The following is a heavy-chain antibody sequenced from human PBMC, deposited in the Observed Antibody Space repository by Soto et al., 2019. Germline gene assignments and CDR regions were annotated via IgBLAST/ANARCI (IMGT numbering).Heavy chain of an antibody. CDR2: INVGNGNT. J-gene: IGHJ4*02. CDR1: GYGFTTYA. CDR3: AYDSSGYLDY. D-gene: IGHD3-22*01. Sequence: SVKGSWKGAGYGFTTYAMHWVRQAPGQRLEWMGWINVGNGNTKYSQKFQGRVTITRDTSASTAHMELSSLRSEDTAVYYCAYDSSGYLDYWGQGTLVTVYS. V-gene: IGHV1-3*01.